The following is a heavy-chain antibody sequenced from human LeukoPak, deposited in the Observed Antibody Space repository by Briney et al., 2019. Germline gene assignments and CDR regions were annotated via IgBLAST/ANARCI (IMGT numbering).Heavy chain of an antibody. D-gene: IGHD3-3*01. J-gene: IGHJ2*01. CDR1: GCSISSYY. Sequence: PAETLTLTCTASGCSISSYYWSWIRQPPRKGLEWVGNIYTTGSNEYNPAHKRRATTSVNTYKTQHSLNLSSVTAADTAVYYCARRGTIFGPECLWGRGTLVTVSS. CDR2: IYTTGSN. CDR3: ARRGTIFGPECL. V-gene: IGHV4-4*09.